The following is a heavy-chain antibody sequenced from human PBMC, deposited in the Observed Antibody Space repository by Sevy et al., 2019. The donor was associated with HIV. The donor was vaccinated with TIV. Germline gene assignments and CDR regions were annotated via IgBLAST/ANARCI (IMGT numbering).Heavy chain of an antibody. CDR3: ARDRYYDASGYYYYYYGMDV. CDR2: FYSDGRT. Sequence: GGSLRLSCAASGFSFNSYGMNWVRQAPGKGLELVSVFYSDGRTYYADSVKGRFTISRDNSKNTLYLHMSNLRPEDTAVYYCARDRYYDASGYYYYYYGMDVWGQGTTVTVSS. V-gene: IGHV3-66*01. J-gene: IGHJ6*02. CDR1: GFSFNSYG. D-gene: IGHD3-22*01.